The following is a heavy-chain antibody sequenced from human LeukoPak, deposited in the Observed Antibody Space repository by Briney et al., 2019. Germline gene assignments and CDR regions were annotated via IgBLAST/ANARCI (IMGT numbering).Heavy chain of an antibody. D-gene: IGHD3-10*01. J-gene: IGHJ4*02. CDR1: GFTFSSYA. CDR2: IWYDGTTT. V-gene: IGHV3-30-3*01. Sequence: GGSLRLSCAASGFTFSSYAMHWVRQAPGKGLECVALIWYDGTTTFYAESVMGRFTISRDDAKDRVFLEMNSLRGEDTAIYLCVRGPQTPFYDSGDSSDFDYWGQGAPVTISS. CDR3: VRGPQTPFYDSGDSSDFDY.